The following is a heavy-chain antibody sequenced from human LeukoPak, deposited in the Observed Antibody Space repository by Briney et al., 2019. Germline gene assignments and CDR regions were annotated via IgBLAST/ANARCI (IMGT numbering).Heavy chain of an antibody. CDR3: ARDPTTVTKGFDI. Sequence: PSETLSLTCTVSDASFNTHYRTWIRQPPGKGLEWIGYISYGGSTNYNPSLKSRVTISVDTSKNQFFLRLTSLTAADTAVYYCARDPTTVTKGFDIWGQGTMVTVSS. D-gene: IGHD4-17*01. V-gene: IGHV4-59*11. J-gene: IGHJ3*02. CDR2: ISYGGST. CDR1: DASFNTHY.